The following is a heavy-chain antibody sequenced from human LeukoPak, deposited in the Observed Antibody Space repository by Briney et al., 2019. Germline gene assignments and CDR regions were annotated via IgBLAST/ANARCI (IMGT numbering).Heavy chain of an antibody. J-gene: IGHJ4*02. Sequence: GGSLRLSCAASGFTFSSYAMSWVRQAPGGGLEWGVAISGSGGSTYYADSVEGRFTISRDNYKNTLYLQMNSLRAEDTAVYYCAKQRESGTTVDYWGQGTLVTVSS. CDR3: AKQRESGTTVDY. CDR1: GFTFSSYA. V-gene: IGHV3-23*01. D-gene: IGHD1-1*01. CDR2: ISGSGGST.